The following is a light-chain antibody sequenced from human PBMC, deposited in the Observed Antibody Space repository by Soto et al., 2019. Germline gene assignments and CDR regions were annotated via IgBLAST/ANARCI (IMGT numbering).Light chain of an antibody. CDR3: QQSYSNPYI. CDR2: AAS. V-gene: IGKV1-39*01. J-gene: IGKJ2*01. CDR1: QSISSY. Sequence: DIQMTQSPSSLSASVGDRVTITCRASQSISSYLNWYQQKLGKAPKLLIYAASSLQSGVSSRFSGSGSVTDFTLTISSLQPEDFAIYYCQQSYSNPYIFGQGTKLEIK.